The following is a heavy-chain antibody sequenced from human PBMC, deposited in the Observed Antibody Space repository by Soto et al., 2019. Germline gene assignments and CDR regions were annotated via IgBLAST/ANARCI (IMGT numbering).Heavy chain of an antibody. CDR2: ISSSGSTI. D-gene: IGHD2-15*01. J-gene: IGHJ4*02. CDR1: GFTFSSYE. V-gene: IGHV3-48*03. Sequence: PGGSLRLSCAASGFTFSSYEMNWVRQAPGKGLEWVSYISSSGSTIYYADSVKGRFTISRDNAKNSLYLQMNSLRAEDTAVYYCAREGVVVAAIHLHYFDYWGQGTLVTVSS. CDR3: AREGVVVAAIHLHYFDY.